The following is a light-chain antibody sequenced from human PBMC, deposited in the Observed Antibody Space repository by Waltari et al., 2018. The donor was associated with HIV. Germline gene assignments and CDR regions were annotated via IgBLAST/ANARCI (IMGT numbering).Light chain of an antibody. CDR1: DLGDKY. V-gene: IGLV3-1*01. CDR2: EHN. Sequence: YEVTQPPSVSVSPGQTARITCSGDDLGDKYACWYQQKAGQSPVLVIYEHNKRPSGIPERFSGSNSGNTATLTISETQAMDEADYYCQAWDSNTPVFGGGTKLTVL. J-gene: IGLJ2*01. CDR3: QAWDSNTPV.